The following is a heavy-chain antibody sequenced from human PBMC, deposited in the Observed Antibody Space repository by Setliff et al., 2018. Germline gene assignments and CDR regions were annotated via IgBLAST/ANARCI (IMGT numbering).Heavy chain of an antibody. Sequence: SETLSLTCLVSGDSLDSGAVYWTWIRQPAGKGLEWIGHIFPSGTTKYNPSLQSRVTISLDTSNHQFSLTLSSMTAADTAVYYCARTNYAADHWGPGLLVTVSS. CDR3: ARTNYAADH. J-gene: IGHJ1*01. CDR1: GDSLDSGAVY. D-gene: IGHD2-15*01. CDR2: IFPSGTT. V-gene: IGHV4-61*09.